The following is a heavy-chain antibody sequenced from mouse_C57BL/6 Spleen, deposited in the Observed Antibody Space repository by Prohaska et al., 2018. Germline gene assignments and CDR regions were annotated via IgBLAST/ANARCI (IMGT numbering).Heavy chain of an antibody. Sequence: HGKSLEWIGDINPNNGGTIYNQKFKGKATLTVDKSSSTAYMELRSLTSEDTAVYYCARLDLGGGSSYVWYFDVWGTGTTVTVSS. J-gene: IGHJ1*03. CDR3: ARLDLGGGSSYVWYFDV. CDR2: INPNNGGT. V-gene: IGHV1-18*01. D-gene: IGHD1-1*01.